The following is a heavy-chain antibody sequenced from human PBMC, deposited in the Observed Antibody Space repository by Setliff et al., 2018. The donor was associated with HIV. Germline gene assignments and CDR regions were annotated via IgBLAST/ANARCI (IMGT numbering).Heavy chain of an antibody. V-gene: IGHV1-8*02. Sequence: VKVSSKVSGGTFSSDAFSWVRQGPGQGLVWMGWMKPASGSTGYAQKFQARVTMTSNASINTAYMELNSLTFDDTGMYYCARARYGVAAVGYWGQGTPVTVSS. J-gene: IGHJ4*02. CDR1: GGTFSSDA. CDR2: MKPASGST. D-gene: IGHD6-13*01. CDR3: ARARYGVAAVGY.